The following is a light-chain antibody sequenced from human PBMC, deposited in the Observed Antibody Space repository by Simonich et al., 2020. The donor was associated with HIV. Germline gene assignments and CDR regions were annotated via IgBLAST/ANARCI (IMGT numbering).Light chain of an antibody. Sequence: QSALTQPASVSGSPGQSITISCTGTSSDVGSYNLVSWYQQHPGKAPKLMIYDVTSRPSGVSNRFSGFKSGNTASLTISGLQVEDEADYYCSSYTTSGTYVFGAGTTVTV. V-gene: IGLV2-14*02. CDR3: SSYTTSGTYV. J-gene: IGLJ1*01. CDR1: SSDVGSYNL. CDR2: DVT.